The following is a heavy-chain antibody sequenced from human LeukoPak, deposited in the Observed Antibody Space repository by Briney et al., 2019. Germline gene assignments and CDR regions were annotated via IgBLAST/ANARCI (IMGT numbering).Heavy chain of an antibody. V-gene: IGHV3-74*01. CDR2: INSDGSST. CDR3: ARGWGYCGGDCYPPFDY. D-gene: IGHD2-21*02. CDR1: GFTFSSYW. Sequence: SGGSLRLSCAASGFTFSSYWMHWVRQAPGKGLVWVSRINSDGSSTSYADSVKGRFTISRDNAKNTLYLQMNSLRAEDTAVYYCARGWGYCGGDCYPPFDYWGQGTLVTVSS. J-gene: IGHJ4*02.